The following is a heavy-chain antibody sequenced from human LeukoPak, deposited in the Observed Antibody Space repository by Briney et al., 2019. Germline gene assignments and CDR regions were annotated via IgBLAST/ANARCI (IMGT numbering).Heavy chain of an antibody. V-gene: IGHV4-61*02. CDR3: ARDLTGDQFFDP. Sequence: SETLSLTCTVSGGSISSGSYYWSWIRQPAGKGLEWIGRIYTSGSTNYNPSLKSRVTLSVDTSKSQFSLRLSSVTAADTAVYYCARDLTGDQFFDPWGQGTLVTVSS. J-gene: IGHJ5*02. D-gene: IGHD7-27*01. CDR1: GGSISSGSYY. CDR2: IYTSGST.